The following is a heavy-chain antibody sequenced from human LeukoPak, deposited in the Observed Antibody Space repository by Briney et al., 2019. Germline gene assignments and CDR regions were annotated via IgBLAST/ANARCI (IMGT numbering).Heavy chain of an antibody. CDR3: ASRVVTSFDY. D-gene: IGHD3-3*01. CDR2: IRSDGSDK. Sequence: GGSLRLSCAASGITFSSYGMHWVRQAPGKGLEWVAFIRSDGSDKYYADSVKGRFTISRDISENTLYLQMNALRAEDTAVYYCASRVVTSFDYWGQGTLVTVSS. V-gene: IGHV3-30*02. CDR1: GITFSSYG. J-gene: IGHJ4*02.